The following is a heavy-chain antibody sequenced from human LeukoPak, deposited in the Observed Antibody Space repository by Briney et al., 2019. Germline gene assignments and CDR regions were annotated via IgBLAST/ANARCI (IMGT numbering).Heavy chain of an antibody. Sequence: ASVNVSCKASGYTFTGYYMHWVRQAPGQGLEWMGWINPNSGGTNYAQKFQGRVTMTRDTSISTAYMELSRLRSDDTAVYYCARAFPNSGSYYGNYWGQGTLVTVSS. V-gene: IGHV1-2*02. CDR2: INPNSGGT. D-gene: IGHD1-26*01. J-gene: IGHJ4*02. CDR1: GYTFTGYY. CDR3: ARAFPNSGSYYGNY.